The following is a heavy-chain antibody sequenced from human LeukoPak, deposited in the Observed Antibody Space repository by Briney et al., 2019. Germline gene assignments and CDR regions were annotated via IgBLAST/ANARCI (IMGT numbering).Heavy chain of an antibody. CDR1: GFSFSDAW. V-gene: IGHV3-15*07. J-gene: IGHJ4*02. CDR3: TICAGGSCYSTH. CDR2: IKSETDSGTT. Sequence: PGGSLRLSCAASGFSFSDAWMSWIRQAPGKGLEWVGLIKSETDSGTTGYAGPVKDRFRISRDDSASTVFLQMNSLKTGDTGVYYCTICAGGSCYSTHWGQGAPVTVSS. D-gene: IGHD2-15*01.